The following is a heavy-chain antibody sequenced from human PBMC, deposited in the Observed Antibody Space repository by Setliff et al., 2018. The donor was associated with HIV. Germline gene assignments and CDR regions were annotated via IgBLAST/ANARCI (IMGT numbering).Heavy chain of an antibody. Sequence: PGGSLRLSCAASGFSFRNAWMSWVRQAPGKGLEWVGRIKSKTDGGTTDYAAPVKGRFTISRDDSKNTLYLQMDSLRGEDTAVYYCARGYYGSDLQNAMDVWGQGTTVTVSS. J-gene: IGHJ6*02. V-gene: IGHV3-15*05. CDR2: IKSKTDGGTT. CDR3: ARGYYGSDLQNAMDV. D-gene: IGHD3-10*01. CDR1: GFSFRNAW.